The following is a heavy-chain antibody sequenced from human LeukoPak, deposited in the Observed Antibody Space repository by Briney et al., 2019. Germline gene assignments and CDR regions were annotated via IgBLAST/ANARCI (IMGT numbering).Heavy chain of an antibody. CDR1: GGSISSYY. D-gene: IGHD3-10*01. V-gene: IGHV4-59*01. CDR2: IYYSGST. J-gene: IGHJ3*02. Sequence: SETLSLTCTVSGGSISSYYWSWIRQPPGKGLEWIGYIYYSGSTNYNPSLKSRVTISVDTSKNQFSLKLSSVTAADTAVYYCARDLDYYGSGSYYNVRALDIWGQGTMVTVSS. CDR3: ARDLDYYGSGSYYNVRALDI.